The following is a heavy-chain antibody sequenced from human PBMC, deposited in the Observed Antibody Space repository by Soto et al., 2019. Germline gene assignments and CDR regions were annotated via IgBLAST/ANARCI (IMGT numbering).Heavy chain of an antibody. D-gene: IGHD6-13*01. CDR2: IYWDDDK. CDR3: AHRRSGSSWHGGFDY. CDR1: GFSLSTSGVG. Sequence: ITLKESGPTLVKPRQTLTLTGTFFGFSLSTSGVGVGWIRQPPGKALERRALIYWDDDKRDNPSPKSRLTITNDTSKNHVVLTMTNMDPVDTTPYYCAHRRSGSSWHGGFDYWGQGTLVTVSS. J-gene: IGHJ4*02. V-gene: IGHV2-5*02.